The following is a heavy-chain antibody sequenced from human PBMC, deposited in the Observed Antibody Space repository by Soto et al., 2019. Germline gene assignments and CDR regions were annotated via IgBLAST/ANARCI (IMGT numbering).Heavy chain of an antibody. D-gene: IGHD1-1*01. CDR2: IYYSGST. CDR1: GGSISSGGYY. Sequence: QVQLQESGPGLVKASQTLSLTCTVSGGSISSGGYYWSWIRQHPGKGLEWIGYIYYSGSTYYNPSLKSRVTISVDTSKNQFSLKLSSVTAADTAVYYCARARSIWKKGYWYFDLWGRGTLVTVSS. CDR3: ARARSIWKKGYWYFDL. V-gene: IGHV4-31*03. J-gene: IGHJ2*01.